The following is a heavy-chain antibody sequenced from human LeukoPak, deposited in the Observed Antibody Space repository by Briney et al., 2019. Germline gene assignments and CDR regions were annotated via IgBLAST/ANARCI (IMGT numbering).Heavy chain of an antibody. CDR3: AREGVGARQDYYYGMDV. V-gene: IGHV4-61*01. D-gene: IGHD1-26*01. CDR1: GGSVSSGSYY. CDR2: IYYSGST. J-gene: IGHJ6*02. Sequence: SEILSLTCTVSGGSVSSGSYYWSWIRQPPGKGLEWIGYIYYSGSTKYNPSLKSRVTISVDTSKNQFSLKLSSVTAADTAVYYCAREGVGARQDYYYGMDVWGQGTTVTVSS.